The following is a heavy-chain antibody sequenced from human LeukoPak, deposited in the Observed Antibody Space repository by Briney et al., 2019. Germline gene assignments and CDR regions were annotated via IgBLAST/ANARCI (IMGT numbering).Heavy chain of an antibody. CDR1: GGSVTSGSYY. CDR3: ARGAALAIDY. Sequence: PSETPSLTCSVSGGSVTSGSYYWSWIRQPAGKGLEWIGRISTTGSTNYNPSLKSRVTMSLDTSKNQFSLKLNSVTAADTAVYYCARGAALAIDYWGQGALVTVSS. CDR2: ISTTGST. D-gene: IGHD2-15*01. V-gene: IGHV4-61*02. J-gene: IGHJ4*02.